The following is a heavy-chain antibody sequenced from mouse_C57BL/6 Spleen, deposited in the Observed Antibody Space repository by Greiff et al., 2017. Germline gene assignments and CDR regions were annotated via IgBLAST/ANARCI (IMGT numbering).Heavy chain of an antibody. CDR3: AREYYGSSYDYFDY. V-gene: IGHV5-4*01. CDR1: GFTFSSYA. D-gene: IGHD1-1*01. Sequence: EVHLVESGGGLVKPGGSLKLSCAASGFTFSSYAMSWVRQTPEKRLEWVATISDGGSYTYYPDNVKGRFTISRDNAKNNLYLQMSHLKSEDTAMYYCAREYYGSSYDYFDYWGQGTTLTVSS. CDR2: ISDGGSYT. J-gene: IGHJ2*01.